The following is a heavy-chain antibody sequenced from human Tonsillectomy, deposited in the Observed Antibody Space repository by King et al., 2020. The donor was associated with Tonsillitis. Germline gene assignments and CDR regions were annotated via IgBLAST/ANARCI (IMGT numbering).Heavy chain of an antibody. CDR3: ARSSSQPY. CDR2: INHSGTT. Sequence: QLQQWGAGLLKPSETLSLTCAVYGGSFSGYYWSWIRQPPGRGLEWIGEINHSGTTNYNPSLKSRVSISVDTSKNQFSLNLTSVTAADTAVYYCARSSSQPYWGQGTLVTVSS. D-gene: IGHD6-19*01. J-gene: IGHJ4*02. V-gene: IGHV4-34*01. CDR1: GGSFSGYY.